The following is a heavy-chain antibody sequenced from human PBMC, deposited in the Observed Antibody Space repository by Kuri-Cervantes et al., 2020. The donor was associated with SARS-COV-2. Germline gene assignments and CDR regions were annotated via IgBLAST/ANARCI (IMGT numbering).Heavy chain of an antibody. Sequence: GGSLRLSCKASGYTFSSYAISWVRQAPGQGLEWMGGIIPIFGTANYAQKFQGRVTITTDESTSTAYMELSSLRSDDTAVYYCARDLRAFHPPREAGAYYFDYWGQGTLVTVSS. D-gene: IGHD3-10*01. CDR3: ARDLRAFHPPREAGAYYFDY. V-gene: IGHV1-69*05. J-gene: IGHJ4*02. CDR2: IIPIFGTA. CDR1: GYTFSSYA.